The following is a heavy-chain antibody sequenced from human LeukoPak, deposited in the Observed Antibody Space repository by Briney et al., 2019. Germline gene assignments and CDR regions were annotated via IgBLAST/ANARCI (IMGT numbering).Heavy chain of an antibody. CDR1: GYSISSGYY. V-gene: IGHV4-61*01. CDR3: ARGVATIRD. Sequence: KPSETLSLTCTVSGYSISSGYYWGWIRQPPGKGLEWIGYIYYSGSTNYNPSLKSRVTISVDTSKNQFSLKLSSVTAADTAVYYCARGVATIRDWGQGTLVTVSS. D-gene: IGHD5-24*01. J-gene: IGHJ4*02. CDR2: IYYSGST.